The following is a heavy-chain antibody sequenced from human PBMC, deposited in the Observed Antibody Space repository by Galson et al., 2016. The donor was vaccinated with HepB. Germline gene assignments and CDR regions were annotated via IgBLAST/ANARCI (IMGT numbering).Heavy chain of an antibody. Sequence: SVKVSCKASGGTFSSYAISWVRQAPGQGLAWMGGIIPMFGTANYAQKFQGRVTITADESTSTAYMELSSLRSEDTAVYYCARDKDDILTGYRYYMDVWGKGTTVTVS. CDR3: ARDKDDILTGYRYYMDV. CDR2: IIPMFGTA. V-gene: IGHV1-69*13. J-gene: IGHJ6*03. CDR1: GGTFSSYA. D-gene: IGHD3-9*01.